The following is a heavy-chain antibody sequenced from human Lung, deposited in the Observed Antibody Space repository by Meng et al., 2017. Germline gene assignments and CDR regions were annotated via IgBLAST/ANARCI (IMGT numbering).Heavy chain of an antibody. J-gene: IGHJ4*02. CDR1: GYSFTTYG. Sequence: QVQLVQSWADVKKPGASVKVSCQASGYSFTTYGMHWLRQAPGQRLEWMGWINTDNGDTHYSQKFQGRVTITRDTSARTAYMELSSLRSEDTAVYFCARDERGGPYYFDYWGQGTLVTVSS. V-gene: IGHV1-3*04. CDR2: INTDNGDT. CDR3: ARDERGGPYYFDY.